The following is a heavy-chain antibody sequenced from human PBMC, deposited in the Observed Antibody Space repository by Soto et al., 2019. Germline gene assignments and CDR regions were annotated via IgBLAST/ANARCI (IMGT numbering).Heavy chain of an antibody. V-gene: IGHV3-74*01. J-gene: IGHJ4*02. CDR2: INTDGSAT. Sequence: EVPLVESGGGLVQPGGSLRLSCAASGFTFSSNWMHWVRQIPGKGLVWVSRINTDGSATNYADSVKGRFTTYRDNAKNMLYLQMNSLRLEDTAVYYCARDGEGYWGQGALVTVSS. CDR3: ARDGEGY. CDR1: GFTFSSNW. D-gene: IGHD2-21*01.